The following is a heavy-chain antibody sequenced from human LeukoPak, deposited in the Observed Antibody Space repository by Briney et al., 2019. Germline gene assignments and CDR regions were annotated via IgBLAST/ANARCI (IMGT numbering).Heavy chain of an antibody. CDR2: ISGSGGST. J-gene: IGHJ5*02. CDR1: GFTFSSYE. CDR3: AKSGYSSSWSNAAVYNWFDP. V-gene: IGHV3-23*01. Sequence: GGSLRLSCAASGFTFSSYEMNWVRQAPGKGLEWVSVISGSGGSTYYADSVKGRFTISRDNSKNTLYLQMNSLRAEDTAVYYCAKSGYSSSWSNAAVYNWFDPWGQGTLVTVSS. D-gene: IGHD6-13*01.